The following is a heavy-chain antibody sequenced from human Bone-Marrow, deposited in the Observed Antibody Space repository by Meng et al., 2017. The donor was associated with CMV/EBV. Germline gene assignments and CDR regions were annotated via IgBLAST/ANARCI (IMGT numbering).Heavy chain of an antibody. CDR1: GGSFSGYY. Sequence: SETLSLTCAVYGGSFSGYYWSWIRQPPGKGLEWIGKINHSGSTNYNPSLKSRVTISVDTSKNQFSLKLSSVTAADTAVYYCARFALLGDSSGYLFDYWGQGTLVTVSS. J-gene: IGHJ4*02. V-gene: IGHV4-34*01. CDR2: INHSGST. CDR3: ARFALLGDSSGYLFDY. D-gene: IGHD3-22*01.